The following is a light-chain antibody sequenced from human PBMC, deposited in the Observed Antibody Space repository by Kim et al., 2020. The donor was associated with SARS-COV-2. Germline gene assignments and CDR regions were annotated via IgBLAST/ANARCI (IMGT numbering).Light chain of an antibody. CDR3: LQHSAYPPA. CDR2: GAS. Sequence: DIQMTQSPSAMSASVGDRVTITCRASQGIGTYLAWFQQMPGKVPKRLIYGASYLQSGVPSRFSGSGSGTEFTLTISSLQPEDFATYYCLQHSAYPPAFGQGTKVEIK. V-gene: IGKV1-17*03. J-gene: IGKJ1*01. CDR1: QGIGTY.